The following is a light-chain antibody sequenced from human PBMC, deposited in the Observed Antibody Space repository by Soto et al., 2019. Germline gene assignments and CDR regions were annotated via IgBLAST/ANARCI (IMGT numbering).Light chain of an antibody. J-gene: IGLJ7*01. CDR1: SSNIGAGYD. Sequence: QSVLTQPPSVSGAPGQRVTISCTGSSSNIGAGYDVHWYQQLPGTAPKLLIYGNDNRPSGVPDRFSGSKSGTSASLAITGLQAEDEAEYYCQSYDSSLSGAVFGEGTQLTVL. V-gene: IGLV1-40*01. CDR3: QSYDSSLSGAV. CDR2: GND.